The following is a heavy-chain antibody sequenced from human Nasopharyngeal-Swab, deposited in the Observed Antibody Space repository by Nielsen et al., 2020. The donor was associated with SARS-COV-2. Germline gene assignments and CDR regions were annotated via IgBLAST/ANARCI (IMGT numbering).Heavy chain of an antibody. V-gene: IGHV1-69*04. Sequence: SVKVSCKASGGTFSSYAISWVRQAPGQGLEWMGRIIPILGIANYAQKFPGRVTITADKSTSTAYMELSSLRSEDTAVYYCARESTYDAFDIWGQGTMVTVSS. J-gene: IGHJ3*02. D-gene: IGHD2-2*01. CDR2: IIPILGIA. CDR3: ARESTYDAFDI. CDR1: GGTFSSYA.